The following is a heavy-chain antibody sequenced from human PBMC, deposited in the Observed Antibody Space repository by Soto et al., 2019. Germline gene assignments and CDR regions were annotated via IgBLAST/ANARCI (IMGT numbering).Heavy chain of an antibody. Sequence: QVQLQESGPGLVQPSQTLSLTCTVSGGSISSGDYYWSWIRQPPGKGLEWIGYIYYSGSTYYNPSLTSRVTVAVDTSTNQFSRKLSSVTATDTAVYYCARGSHYGGNYPLAYWGQGTLLTFAS. CDR1: GGSISSGDYY. D-gene: IGHD4-17*01. V-gene: IGHV4-30-4*01. CDR3: ARGSHYGGNYPLAY. J-gene: IGHJ4*02. CDR2: IYYSGST.